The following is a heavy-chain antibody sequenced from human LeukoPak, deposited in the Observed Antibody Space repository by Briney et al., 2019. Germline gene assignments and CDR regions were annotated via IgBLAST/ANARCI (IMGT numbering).Heavy chain of an antibody. CDR2: IIPIFGTA. CDR1: GGTFSSYA. Sequence: SVKVSCKASGGTFSSYAISWVRQAPGQGLEWMRGIIPIFGTANYAQKFQGRVTITADESTSTAYMELSSLRSEDTAVYYCAREVADYYDSSGYYDDWGQGTLVTVSS. J-gene: IGHJ4*02. D-gene: IGHD3-22*01. CDR3: AREVADYYDSSGYYDD. V-gene: IGHV1-69*13.